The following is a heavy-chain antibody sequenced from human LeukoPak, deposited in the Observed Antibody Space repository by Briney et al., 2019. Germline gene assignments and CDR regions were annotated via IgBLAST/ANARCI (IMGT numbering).Heavy chain of an antibody. CDR2: IYSGGST. J-gene: IGHJ4*02. V-gene: IGHV3-66*01. CDR1: GFTVSSNY. D-gene: IGHD4-23*01. CDR3: ARVNLDYGGNPNDY. Sequence: GGSLRLSCAASGFTVSSNYMSWVRQAPGKGLEWVSVIYSGGSTYYADSVKGRFTISRDNSKNTLYLQMNSLRAEDTAVYYCARVNLDYGGNPNDYWGQGTLVTVSS.